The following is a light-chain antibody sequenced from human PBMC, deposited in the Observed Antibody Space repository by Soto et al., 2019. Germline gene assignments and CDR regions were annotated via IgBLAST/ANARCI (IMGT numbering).Light chain of an antibody. Sequence: QSVLTQPASVSGSPGQSITISCTGTSSDVGGYNYVSWYQQHPGKAPKLMIYDVSNRPSGVSNRFSGSKSGSTASLTISGLQAEDEADYYCSPYTSSSTVVFGGGTQLTVL. CDR3: SPYTSSSTVV. CDR1: SSDVGGYNY. J-gene: IGLJ2*01. V-gene: IGLV2-14*01. CDR2: DVS.